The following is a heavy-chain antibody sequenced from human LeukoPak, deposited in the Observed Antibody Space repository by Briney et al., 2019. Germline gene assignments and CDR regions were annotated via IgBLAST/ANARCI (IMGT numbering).Heavy chain of an antibody. J-gene: IGHJ4*02. Sequence: SGPTLVNPTQTLTLTCTFSGFSLYSRGVGVGWIRQPPGKAPEWLAVICWDDDKRYNPSLRSRLTMSKDASKSQVFLVISSMDPVDTATYYCAHRRPGHLTGWDNSYFDNWGPGTLVTVSS. CDR2: ICWDDDK. V-gene: IGHV2-5*02. CDR3: AHRRPGHLTGWDNSYFDN. CDR1: GFSLYSRGVG. D-gene: IGHD1/OR15-1a*01.